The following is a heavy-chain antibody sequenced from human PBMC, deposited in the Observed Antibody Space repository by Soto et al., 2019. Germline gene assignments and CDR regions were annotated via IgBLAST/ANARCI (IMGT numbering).Heavy chain of an antibody. Sequence: SETLSLTCTVSGGSISSYYWSWIRHPPGKGLEWIGYIYYSGSTNYNPSLKSRVTISVDTSKNQFSLKLRSLRSDDTAVYYCARDGARITMLRGLDCWGQGTLVTVSS. V-gene: IGHV4-59*01. D-gene: IGHD3-10*01. J-gene: IGHJ4*02. CDR2: IYYSGST. CDR1: GGSISSYY. CDR3: ARDGARITMLRGLDC.